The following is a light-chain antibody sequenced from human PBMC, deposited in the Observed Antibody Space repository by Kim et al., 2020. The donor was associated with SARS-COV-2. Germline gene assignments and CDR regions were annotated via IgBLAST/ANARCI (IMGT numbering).Light chain of an antibody. CDR3: CSYAQGYTWV. CDR1: SSTVGGYNY. Sequence: QSALTQPRSVSGSPGQSVTISCTGTSSTVGGYNYVSWYQQHPGKAPKLMIYDVTKRPSGVPDRFSGSKSGNTASLTISGLQLDDESDYYCCSYAQGYTWVFGGGTQLTVL. J-gene: IGLJ3*02. V-gene: IGLV2-11*01. CDR2: DVT.